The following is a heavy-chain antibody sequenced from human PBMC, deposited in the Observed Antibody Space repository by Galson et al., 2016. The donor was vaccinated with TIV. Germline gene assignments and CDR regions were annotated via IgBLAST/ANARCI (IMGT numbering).Heavy chain of an antibody. CDR2: MNPNSGNT. Sequence: SVKVSCKASGYTFTSYDVNWVRQATGQGLEWMGWMNPNSGNTGYAQKFRGRVTMTRNTSVRTAYMELSSLKSEDTAVYYCARSGDYGDYWGQGTLVTVSS. J-gene: IGHJ4*02. CDR1: GYTFTSYD. D-gene: IGHD4-17*01. V-gene: IGHV1-8*02. CDR3: ARSGDYGDY.